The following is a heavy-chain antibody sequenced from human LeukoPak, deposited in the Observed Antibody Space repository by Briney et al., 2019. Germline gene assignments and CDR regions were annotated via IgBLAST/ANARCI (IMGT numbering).Heavy chain of an antibody. V-gene: IGHV3-74*01. CDR1: GFSLSSYW. Sequence: GGSLRLSCAASGFSLSSYWMHWVRQAPAKGLVWVSRVYGDGSSTNYADSVKGRFTISRDNAENTLYLQMNSLRAEDTAVYYRARSLGYYDSSGYYWHDAFDIWGQGTMVTVSS. CDR2: VYGDGSST. J-gene: IGHJ3*02. CDR3: ARSLGYYDSSGYYWHDAFDI. D-gene: IGHD3-22*01.